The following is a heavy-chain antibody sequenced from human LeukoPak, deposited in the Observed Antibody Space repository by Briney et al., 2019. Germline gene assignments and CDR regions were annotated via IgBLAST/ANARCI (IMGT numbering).Heavy chain of an antibody. CDR2: IYYSGST. J-gene: IGHJ6*03. CDR3: ARTPYYYYYMDV. Sequence: SETLSLTCTVSGGSISSSSYYWGWIRQPPGKGLEWIGSIYYSGSTYYNPSLKSRVTISVDTSKNQFSLKLSSVTAADTAVYYCARTPYYYYYMDVWGKGTTVTISS. CDR1: GGSISSSSYY. V-gene: IGHV4-39*01.